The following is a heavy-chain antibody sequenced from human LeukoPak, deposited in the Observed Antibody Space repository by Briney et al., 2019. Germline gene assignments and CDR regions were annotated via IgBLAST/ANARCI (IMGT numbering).Heavy chain of an antibody. CDR2: IYPGDSDT. CDR1: GYSFTSYW. Sequence: PGESLKISCKASGYSFTSYWIAWVRQMPGKGLEWMGIIYPGDSDTRYSPSFQGQVTISADKSISTAYLQWSSLKASDTAMYYCAVSYYYDSSDPTRAFDIWGQGTMVTVSS. J-gene: IGHJ3*02. CDR3: AVSYYYDSSDPTRAFDI. V-gene: IGHV5-51*01. D-gene: IGHD3-22*01.